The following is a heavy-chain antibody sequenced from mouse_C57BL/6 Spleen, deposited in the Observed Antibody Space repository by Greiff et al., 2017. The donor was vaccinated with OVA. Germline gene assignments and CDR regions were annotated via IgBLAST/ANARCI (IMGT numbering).Heavy chain of an antibody. Sequence: QVQLQQSVPELVKPGASVKISCKASGYAFSSSWMHWVKQRPGQGLEWIGRIYPGDGDTNYNGKFKGKATLTADKSSSTAYKQLSSLTSEDSAVYFCARETTVGAEDYGLAYWGQGTLVTVSA. V-gene: IGHV1-82*01. CDR2: IYPGDGDT. J-gene: IGHJ3*01. CDR1: GYAFSSSW. D-gene: IGHD1-1*01. CDR3: ARETTVGAEDYGLAY.